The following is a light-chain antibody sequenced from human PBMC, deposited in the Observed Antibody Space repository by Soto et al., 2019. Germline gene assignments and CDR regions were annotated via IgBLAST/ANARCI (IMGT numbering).Light chain of an antibody. V-gene: IGKV3-11*01. Sequence: EIVVTQSPATLSLSPGERATLSCRTSQSVSSYFAWYQQKPGRAPRLLIYDASSRATGIPARFLGSGSGTNFTLTFSSLEPEDFAVYYCQQRSNWPITFGQGTRLEIK. CDR1: QSVSSY. J-gene: IGKJ5*01. CDR2: DAS. CDR3: QQRSNWPIT.